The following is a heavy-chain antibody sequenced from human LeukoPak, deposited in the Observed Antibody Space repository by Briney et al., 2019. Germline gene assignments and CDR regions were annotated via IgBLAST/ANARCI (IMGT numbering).Heavy chain of an antibody. D-gene: IGHD6-13*01. CDR1: GFTFSSYS. J-gene: IGHJ6*03. V-gene: IGHV3-21*01. CDR2: ISSSKTYI. Sequence: PGGSLILSCVASGFTFSSYSMNWVRQAPGKGLEWVSSISSSKTYIYYADSVKGRFTSSRDNVKNSLYMQMNSLRGEDTAVYYCARVTSGITGGTYYYYYMDVWGKGTTVTVSS. CDR3: ARVTSGITGGTYYYYYMDV.